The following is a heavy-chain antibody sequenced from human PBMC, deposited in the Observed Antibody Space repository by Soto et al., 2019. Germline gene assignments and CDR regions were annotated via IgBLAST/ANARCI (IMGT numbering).Heavy chain of an antibody. D-gene: IGHD6-6*01. Sequence: ASVKVSCKASGYNFTSYGISWVRQAPGQGLEWMGWISAYNGNTNYAQKLQGRVTMTTDTSTSTASMELRSLRPDDTDVFFCARAGEFVYISSSGFDYWGQGTLVTVSS. CDR3: ARAGEFVYISSSGFDY. CDR2: ISAYNGNT. J-gene: IGHJ4*02. V-gene: IGHV1-18*01. CDR1: GYNFTSYG.